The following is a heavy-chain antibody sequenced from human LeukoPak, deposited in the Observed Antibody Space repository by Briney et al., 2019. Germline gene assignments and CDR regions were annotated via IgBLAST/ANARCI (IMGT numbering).Heavy chain of an antibody. CDR1: GFTFGSYE. J-gene: IGHJ4*02. D-gene: IGHD3-22*01. V-gene: IGHV3-48*03. CDR2: ISESGSTI. CDR3: ARDPSSDHWYFDH. Sequence: QPGGSLRLSCAGSGFTFGSYEMNWVRQAPGKGLEWVSYISESGSTIYYADSVKGRFTISRDNAKNSLYLQMNSLGAEDMAVYYCARDPSSDHWYFDHWGQGTLVTVSS.